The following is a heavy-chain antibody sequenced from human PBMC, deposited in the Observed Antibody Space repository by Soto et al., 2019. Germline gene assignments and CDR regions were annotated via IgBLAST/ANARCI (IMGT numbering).Heavy chain of an antibody. V-gene: IGHV4-59*01. CDR1: GGSMSSYY. CDR2: IYYSGST. Sequence: SETLSLTCTVSGGSMSSYYWNWMRQPPGKGLEWIGYIYYSGSTTYNPSLKSRVTISVDSSKNQFSLKVTSVTAADTAVYYCARVRGTAGMRYFDYWGQGTLVTVSS. J-gene: IGHJ4*02. D-gene: IGHD6-13*01. CDR3: ARVRGTAGMRYFDY.